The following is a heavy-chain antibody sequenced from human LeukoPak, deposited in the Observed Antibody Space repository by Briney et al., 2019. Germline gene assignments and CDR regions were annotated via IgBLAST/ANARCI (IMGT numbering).Heavy chain of an antibody. Sequence: SETLSLTCTVSGGSISSSTFYWGWIRQPPGKGLEWIGSIYYSGNTYYNASLKSQVSISIDTSKNQFSLRLTSVTAADTAVYYCARQTGSGLFILPGGQGTLVTVSS. V-gene: IGHV4-39*01. CDR2: IYYSGNT. CDR1: GGSISSSTFY. J-gene: IGHJ4*02. CDR3: ARQTGSGLFILP. D-gene: IGHD3/OR15-3a*01.